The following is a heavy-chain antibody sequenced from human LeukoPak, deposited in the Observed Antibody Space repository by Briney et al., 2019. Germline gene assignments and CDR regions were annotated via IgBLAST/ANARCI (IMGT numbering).Heavy chain of an antibody. CDR3: AKDLPLWFGELLIDY. CDR1: GFTFSSYA. V-gene: IGHV3-23*01. D-gene: IGHD3-10*01. J-gene: IGHJ4*02. CDR2: ISGSGGST. Sequence: QPGGSLRLSFAASGFTFSSYAMSWVRQAPGKGLEWVSAISGSGGSTYYADSVKGRFTISRDDSKNTLYLQMNSLRAEDTAVYYCAKDLPLWFGELLIDYWGQGTLVTVSS.